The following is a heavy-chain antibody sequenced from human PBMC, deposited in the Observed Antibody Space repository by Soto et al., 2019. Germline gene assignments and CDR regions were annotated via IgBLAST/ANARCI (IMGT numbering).Heavy chain of an antibody. J-gene: IGHJ6*02. CDR3: ARRFLGWLDPMGYYYGMDV. V-gene: IGHV3-33*01. Sequence: QVQLVESGGGVVQPGRSLRLSCAASGFTFSSYGMHWVRQAPGKGLEWVAVIWYDGSNKYYADSVKGRFTISRDNSKNTLYLQMNSLRAEDTAVYYCARRFLGWLDPMGYYYGMDVWGQGTTVTVSS. CDR1: GFTFSSYG. D-gene: IGHD3-3*01. CDR2: IWYDGSNK.